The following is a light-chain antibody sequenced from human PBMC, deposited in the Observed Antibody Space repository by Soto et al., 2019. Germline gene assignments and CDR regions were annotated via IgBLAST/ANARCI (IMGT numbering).Light chain of an antibody. V-gene: IGLV2-18*02. CDR3: SSYTSNSTYV. CDR2: EVS. J-gene: IGLJ7*01. CDR1: SSDLGSYNR. Sequence: QSVLTQPPSVSGSPGQSVTISCTGTSSDLGSYNRVSWYQQPPGTAPKLMTYEVSNRPSGVPDRFSGSKSGTTASLTISGLQAEDEADYYCSSYTSNSTYVFGIGTQLTVL.